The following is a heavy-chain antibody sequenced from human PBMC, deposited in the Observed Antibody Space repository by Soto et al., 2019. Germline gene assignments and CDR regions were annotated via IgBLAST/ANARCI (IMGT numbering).Heavy chain of an antibody. CDR2: IFYTGST. Sequence: QVQLQESGPGLVKPSETLSLTCTVSGASISSAYWSWIRQPPGKGLEWIGYIFYTGSTKYNPSLESRVTISVDTSKNQFSLKLSSVTAADTAVYYCARQNHFDYWGQGTLVTVSS. V-gene: IGHV4-59*01. CDR3: ARQNHFDY. CDR1: GASISSAY. J-gene: IGHJ4*02.